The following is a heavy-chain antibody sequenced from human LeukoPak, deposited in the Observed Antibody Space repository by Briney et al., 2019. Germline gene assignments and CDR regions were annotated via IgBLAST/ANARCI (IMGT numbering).Heavy chain of an antibody. CDR1: GYSISSGYY. D-gene: IGHD3-3*01. CDR2: IYHSGST. J-gene: IGHJ4*02. CDR3: ARQGPYNTIFGVVIKRGDFDY. V-gene: IGHV4-38-2*01. Sequence: SETLSLTCAVSGYSISSGYYWGWIRQPPGKGLEWIGSIYHSGSTYYNPSLKSRVTISVDTSKNQFSLKLSSETAADTAVYYCARQGPYNTIFGVVIKRGDFDYWGQGTLVTVSS.